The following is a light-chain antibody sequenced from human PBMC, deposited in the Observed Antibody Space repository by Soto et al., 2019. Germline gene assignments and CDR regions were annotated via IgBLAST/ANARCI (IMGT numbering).Light chain of an antibody. CDR3: QQYNTYYPWT. V-gene: IGKV1-5*03. CDR1: QSIGYW. Sequence: DNQMTQSPSTLSASVGDRVTITCRASQSIGYWLAWYQQKPGKAPKVLIYNASSLESGVPSRFSGSGSGTEFTLTINSLQPDDFATNYCQQYNTYYPWTFGQGTKVEIK. J-gene: IGKJ1*01. CDR2: NAS.